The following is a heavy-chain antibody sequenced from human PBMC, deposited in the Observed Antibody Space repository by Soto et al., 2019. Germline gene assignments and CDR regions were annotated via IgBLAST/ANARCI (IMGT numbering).Heavy chain of an antibody. CDR1: GGSISSGGYS. CDR3: ARAAGYSGYQGGDWFDP. Sequence: QLQLQESGSGLVKPSQTLSLTCAVSGGSISSGGYSWSWIRQPPGKGLEWIGYIYHSGSTYYNPSLKSRVTISVDRSKNQFSLKLSSVTAADTAVYYCARAAGYSGYQGGDWFDPWGQGTLVTVSS. V-gene: IGHV4-30-2*01. D-gene: IGHD5-12*01. J-gene: IGHJ5*02. CDR2: IYHSGST.